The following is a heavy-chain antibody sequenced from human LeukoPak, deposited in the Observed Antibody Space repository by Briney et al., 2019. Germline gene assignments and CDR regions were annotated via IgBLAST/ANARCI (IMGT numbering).Heavy chain of an antibody. CDR2: IYHSGST. CDR1: GYSISSGYY. J-gene: IGHJ4*02. V-gene: IGHV4-38-2*02. CDR3: ARDSSSNWSYFDY. Sequence: SETLSLTCTVSGYSISSGYYWGWIRQPPGKGLEWIGSIYHSGSTYYNPSLKSRVTISVDTSKNQFSLKLSSVTAADTAVYYCARDSSSNWSYFDYWGQGTLVTVSS. D-gene: IGHD6-13*01.